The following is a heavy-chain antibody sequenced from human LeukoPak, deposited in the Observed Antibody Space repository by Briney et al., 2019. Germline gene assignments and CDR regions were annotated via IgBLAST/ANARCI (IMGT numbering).Heavy chain of an antibody. CDR2: IIPILGIA. Sequence: GASVKVSCKASGGTFSSYAISWVRQAPGQGLEWMGRIIPILGIANYAQKFQGRVTITADKSTSTAYMEPSSLRSEDTAVYYCARVPRIAAAGTDFDYWGQGTLVTVSS. CDR3: ARVPRIAAAGTDFDY. V-gene: IGHV1-69*04. D-gene: IGHD6-13*01. CDR1: GGTFSSYA. J-gene: IGHJ4*02.